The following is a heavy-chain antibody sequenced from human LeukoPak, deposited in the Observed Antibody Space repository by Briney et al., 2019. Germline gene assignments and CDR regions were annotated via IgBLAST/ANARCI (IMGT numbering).Heavy chain of an antibody. CDR1: GYTFTSYY. Sequence: GASVKVSCKASGYTFTSYYMHWVRQAPGQGLEWMGIINPSGGSTSYAQKFQGRVTMTTDTSTSTAYMELRSLRSDDTAVYYCARTIAVAGREDYWGQGTLVTVSS. D-gene: IGHD6-19*01. CDR2: INPSGGST. CDR3: ARTIAVAGREDY. V-gene: IGHV1-46*01. J-gene: IGHJ4*02.